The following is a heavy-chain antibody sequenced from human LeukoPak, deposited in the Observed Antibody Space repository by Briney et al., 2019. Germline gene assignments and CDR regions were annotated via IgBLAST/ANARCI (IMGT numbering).Heavy chain of an antibody. CDR2: IRSKAYGGTT. CDR1: GFTFGDYA. Sequence: GGSLRLSCTTSGFTFGDYAMGWFRQAPGKGLEWVGFIRSKAYGGTTEYAASVKGRFTISRDDSKSIAYLQMNSLKTEDTAVFYCSREREVAAAAGFDYWGQGALVTVSS. V-gene: IGHV3-49*03. J-gene: IGHJ4*02. CDR3: SREREVAAAAGFDY. D-gene: IGHD6-13*01.